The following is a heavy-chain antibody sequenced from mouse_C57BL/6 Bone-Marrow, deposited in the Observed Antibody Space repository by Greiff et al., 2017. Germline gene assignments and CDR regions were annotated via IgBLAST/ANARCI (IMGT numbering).Heavy chain of an antibody. J-gene: IGHJ2*01. CDR1: GFTFSDFY. CDR3: ARDLGRGYFDY. V-gene: IGHV7-1*01. Sequence: EVQLVGSGGGLVQSGRSLRLSCATSGFTFSDFYMEWVRQAPGKGLEWIAASRNKANDYTTEYSASVKGRFIVSRDTSQSILYLQMNALRAEDTAIYYCARDLGRGYFDYWGQGTTLTVSS. D-gene: IGHD4-1*01. CDR2: SRNKANDYTT.